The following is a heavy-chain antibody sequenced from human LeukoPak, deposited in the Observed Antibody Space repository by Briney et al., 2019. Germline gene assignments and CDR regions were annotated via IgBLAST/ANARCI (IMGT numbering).Heavy chain of an antibody. CDR3: AKNQLVTVYFDY. CDR2: ISGSGGST. CDR1: GFTFSSYA. D-gene: IGHD6-13*01. Sequence: GGSLRLSCAASGFTFSSYAMSWVRQAPGKGLEWVSAISGSGGSTYYADSVKGRFTISRDNSKNTPYLQMNSLRAEDTAVYYCAKNQLVTVYFDYWGQGTLVTVSS. V-gene: IGHV3-23*01. J-gene: IGHJ4*02.